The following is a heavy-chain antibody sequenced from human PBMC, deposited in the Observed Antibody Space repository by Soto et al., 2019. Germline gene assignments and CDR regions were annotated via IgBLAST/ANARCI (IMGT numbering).Heavy chain of an antibody. D-gene: IGHD5-12*01. CDR2: INPSGGST. CDR3: ARSGYIVATTLLYYFYY. Sequence: ASVKVSCKASGYTFTSYYMHWVRQAPGQGLEWMGIINPSGGSTSYAQKFQGRVTMTRDTSTSTVYMELSSLRSEDTAVYYCARSGYIVATTLLYYFYYWGQGTLVPVSS. J-gene: IGHJ4*02. V-gene: IGHV1-46*03. CDR1: GYTFTSYY.